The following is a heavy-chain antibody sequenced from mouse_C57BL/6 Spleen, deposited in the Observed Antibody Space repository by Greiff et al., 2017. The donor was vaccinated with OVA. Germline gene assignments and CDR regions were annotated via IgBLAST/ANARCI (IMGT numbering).Heavy chain of an antibody. J-gene: IGHJ1*03. CDR3: ARPIYYYGSSANWYFDV. CDR1: GYAFTNYL. D-gene: IGHD1-1*01. V-gene: IGHV1-54*01. Sequence: QVQLQQSGAELVRPGTSVKVSCKASGYAFTNYLIEWVKQRPGQGLEWIGMIHPNSGSTNYNEKFKSKATLTVDKSSSTAYMQLSSLTSEDSAVYYCARPIYYYGSSANWYFDVWGTGTTVTVSS. CDR2: IHPNSGST.